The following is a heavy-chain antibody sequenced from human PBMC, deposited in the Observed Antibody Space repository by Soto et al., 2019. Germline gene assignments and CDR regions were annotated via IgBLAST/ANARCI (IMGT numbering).Heavy chain of an antibody. CDR1: GYTFTSYY. CDR3: ARFGIVGALDY. Sequence: ASVKVSCKASGYTFTSYYMHLVRQAPGQGLEWMGIINPSGGSTSYAQKFQGRATMTRDTSTSTVYMELSSLRSEDTAVYYCARFGIVGALDYWGQGTLVTVSS. J-gene: IGHJ4*02. V-gene: IGHV1-46*01. D-gene: IGHD1-26*01. CDR2: INPSGGST.